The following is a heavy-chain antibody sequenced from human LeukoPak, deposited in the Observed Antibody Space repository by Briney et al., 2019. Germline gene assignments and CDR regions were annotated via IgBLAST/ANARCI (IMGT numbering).Heavy chain of an antibody. J-gene: IGHJ4*02. CDR2: ISGSGGST. V-gene: IGHV3-23*01. D-gene: IGHD1-26*01. Sequence: PGGSLRLSCAASGFTFSNYAMSWARQAPGKGLEWVSAISGSGGSTYYADSVKGRFTISRDNAKNTLYPQMNSLRAEDTAVYYCASQTVVGATDYWGQGTLVTVSS. CDR1: GFTFSNYA. CDR3: ASQTVVGATDY.